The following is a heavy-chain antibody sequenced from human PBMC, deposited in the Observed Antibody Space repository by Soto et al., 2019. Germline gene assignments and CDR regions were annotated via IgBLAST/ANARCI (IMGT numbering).Heavy chain of an antibody. Sequence: GGSLRLSCAASGFTVSNYYMSWVRQAPGKGLEWVSVVYSGGSTYYADSVKGRFTISRDNSKSTLSLQMNSLRAEDTAVYYCACGIAVTGTFFDYWGPGXLVTVYS. CDR1: GFTVSNYY. V-gene: IGHV3-53*01. CDR3: ACGIAVTGTFFDY. CDR2: VYSGGST. J-gene: IGHJ4*02. D-gene: IGHD6-19*01.